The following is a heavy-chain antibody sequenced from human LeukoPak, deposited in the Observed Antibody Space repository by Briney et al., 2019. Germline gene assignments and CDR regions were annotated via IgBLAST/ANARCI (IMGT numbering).Heavy chain of an antibody. Sequence: GGSLRLSCAASGSTFSSYAMSWVRQAPGKGLEWVSAISGSGGSTYYADSVKGRFTISRDNSKNTLYLQMNSLRAEDTAVYYCAKKGGYSIRVDYMDVWGKGTTVTVSS. CDR2: ISGSGGST. V-gene: IGHV3-23*01. D-gene: IGHD4-11*01. CDR3: AKKGGYSIRVDYMDV. CDR1: GSTFSSYA. J-gene: IGHJ6*03.